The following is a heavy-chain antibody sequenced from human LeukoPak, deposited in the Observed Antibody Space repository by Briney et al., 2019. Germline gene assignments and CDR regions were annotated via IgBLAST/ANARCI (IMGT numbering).Heavy chain of an antibody. CDR3: AKVTYYYDSSGPSPDY. J-gene: IGHJ4*02. CDR2: ISYDGSNK. D-gene: IGHD3-22*01. Sequence: GGSLRLSCAASGFTFSSYGMHWVRQARGKGLEWVAVISYDGSNKYYADSVKGRFTISRDNSKNTLYLQMNSLRAEDTAVYYCAKVTYYYDSSGPSPDYWGQGTLVTVSS. V-gene: IGHV3-30*18. CDR1: GFTFSSYG.